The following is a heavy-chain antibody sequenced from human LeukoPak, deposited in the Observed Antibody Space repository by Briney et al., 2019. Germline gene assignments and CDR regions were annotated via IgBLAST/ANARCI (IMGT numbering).Heavy chain of an antibody. D-gene: IGHD4-17*01. Sequence: GGSLRLSCAASGFTFSSYAMSWVRQAPGKGLEWVSAISGSGGSTYYADSVKGRYTISRDNSKNTLYLQMNSLRAEDTAVYYCAKVGNYGDYYFDYWGQGTLVTVSS. CDR1: GFTFSSYA. CDR3: AKVGNYGDYYFDY. CDR2: ISGSGGST. J-gene: IGHJ4*02. V-gene: IGHV3-23*01.